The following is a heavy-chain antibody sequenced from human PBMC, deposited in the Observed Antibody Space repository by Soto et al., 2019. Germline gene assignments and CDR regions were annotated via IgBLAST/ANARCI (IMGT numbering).Heavy chain of an antibody. J-gene: IGHJ4*02. V-gene: IGHV4-59*12. CDR1: GGSISSYY. D-gene: IGHD3-3*01. Sequence: SETLSLTCTVSGGSISSYYWSWIRQPPGKGLEWIGYIYYSGSTNYNPSLKSRVTISVDTSKNQFSLKLSSVTAADTAVYYCASYHFWSGSVDYWGQGNLVTVSS. CDR2: IYYSGST. CDR3: ASYHFWSGSVDY.